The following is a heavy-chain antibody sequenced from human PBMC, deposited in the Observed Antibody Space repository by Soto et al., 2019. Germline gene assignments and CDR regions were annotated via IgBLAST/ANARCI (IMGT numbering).Heavy chain of an antibody. Sequence: EVQLVESGGGLVQPGGSLRLSCAASGFTFSHYWMHWVRQAPGKGLLWVSRISSDGSSTRYADSVKGRFTISRDNAKNTLYLQMNSLRAEDTAVYYCATAVAGQHWGQGTLVTVSS. V-gene: IGHV3-74*01. D-gene: IGHD6-19*01. J-gene: IGHJ4*02. CDR3: ATAVAGQH. CDR2: ISSDGSST. CDR1: GFTFSHYW.